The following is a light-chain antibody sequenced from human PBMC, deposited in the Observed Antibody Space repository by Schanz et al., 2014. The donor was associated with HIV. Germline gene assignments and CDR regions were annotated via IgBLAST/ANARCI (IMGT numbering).Light chain of an antibody. J-gene: IGKJ4*01. Sequence: EIVMTQSPATLSVSPGERATLSCRASRSVSTYLAWFQQKPGQAPRLIIYDASKRATGIPDRFSGSGSGTDFTLTISRLEPEDFAVYYCQQYGSSLLTFGGGTKVEIK. CDR2: DAS. V-gene: IGKV3-20*01. CDR1: RSVSTY. CDR3: QQYGSSLLT.